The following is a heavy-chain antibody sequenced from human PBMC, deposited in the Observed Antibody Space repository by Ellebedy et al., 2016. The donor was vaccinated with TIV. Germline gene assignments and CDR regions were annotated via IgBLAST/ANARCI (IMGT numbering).Heavy chain of an antibody. V-gene: IGHV5-51*01. D-gene: IGHD1-26*01. CDR1: GYSFTSYW. Sequence: KVSXKGSGYSFTSYWIGWVRQMPGKGLEWMGIIYPGDSDTRYSPSFQGQVTISADKSISTAYLQWSSLKASDTAMYYCARQGGSYRNPYWYFDLWGRGTLVTVSS. J-gene: IGHJ2*01. CDR3: ARQGGSYRNPYWYFDL. CDR2: IYPGDSDT.